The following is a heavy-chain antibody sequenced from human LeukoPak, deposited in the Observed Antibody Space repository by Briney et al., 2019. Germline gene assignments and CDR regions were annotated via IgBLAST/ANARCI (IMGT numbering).Heavy chain of an antibody. J-gene: IGHJ3*02. CDR2: IRSSSSII. Sequence: GGSLRLSCAASGFTLSTYTMNWVRQAPGKGLQWFSYIRSSSSIIYYADSVKGGFTISRDNAKNSLYLQMNSLRDEDTAVYYCAREYSSSSGRAFDIWGQGTIVTVSS. V-gene: IGHV3-48*02. CDR1: GFTLSTYT. CDR3: AREYSSSSGRAFDI. D-gene: IGHD6-6*01.